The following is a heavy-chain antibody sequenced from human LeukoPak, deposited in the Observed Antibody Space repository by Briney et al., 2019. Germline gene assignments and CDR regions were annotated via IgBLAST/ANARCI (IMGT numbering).Heavy chain of an antibody. CDR1: GYTFTGYA. D-gene: IGHD3-10*01. CDR3: ARRITMVRGGSWFDP. V-gene: IGHV1-18*01. J-gene: IGHJ5*02. Sequence: ASVKASCKASGYTFTGYAISWVRQAPGQGLEWMGWVSAYNGATNYAQNFQDRVTMTTDTPTTTAYMELRSLRSDDTAVYYCARRITMVRGGSWFDPWGQGTLVTVSS. CDR2: VSAYNGAT.